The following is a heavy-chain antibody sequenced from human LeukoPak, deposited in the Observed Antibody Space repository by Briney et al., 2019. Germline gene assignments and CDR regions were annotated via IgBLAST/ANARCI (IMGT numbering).Heavy chain of an antibody. D-gene: IGHD1/OR15-1a*01. CDR2: IYSGGST. CDR3: ARDGLNNLAFGY. V-gene: IGHV3-66*01. Sequence: PGGSLRLSCAASGFTVSSKYMSWVRQAPGKGLEWVSVIYSGGSTYYADSVKGRFIISRDKSKNTLYLQMNSLRAEDTAVYYCARDGLNNLAFGYWGQGTLVTVSS. J-gene: IGHJ4*02. CDR1: GFTVSSKY.